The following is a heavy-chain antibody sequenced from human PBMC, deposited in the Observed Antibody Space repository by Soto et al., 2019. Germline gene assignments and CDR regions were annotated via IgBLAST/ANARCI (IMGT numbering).Heavy chain of an antibody. V-gene: IGHV1-8*01. CDR3: VRRKERSGPHYFDY. D-gene: IGHD6-25*01. CDR1: GYTFTTYD. CDR2: MNPYSGNT. J-gene: IGHJ4*02. Sequence: GASVKVSCKASGYTFTTYDISWVRQATGQGLERMGWMNPYSGNTGYAQKFQGRVTVTRNTSISTVYMELSGLRPDDTAVYYCVRRKERSGPHYFDYWGQGSQVTVSS.